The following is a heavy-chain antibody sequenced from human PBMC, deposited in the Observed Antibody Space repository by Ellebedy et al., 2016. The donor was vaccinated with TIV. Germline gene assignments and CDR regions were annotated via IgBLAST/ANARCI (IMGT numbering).Heavy chain of an antibody. Sequence: GGSLRLSCAASGFTFSTHAMHWVRQAPGKRLEWVAVISYDGSNKYYADSVKGRFTISRDNSKNTLYLQMNSLRADDTAVYYCARWPSGDAPLDYWGQGTLVTVSS. J-gene: IGHJ4*02. CDR1: GFTFSTHA. CDR3: ARWPSGDAPLDY. CDR2: ISYDGSNK. V-gene: IGHV3-30-3*01. D-gene: IGHD4-17*01.